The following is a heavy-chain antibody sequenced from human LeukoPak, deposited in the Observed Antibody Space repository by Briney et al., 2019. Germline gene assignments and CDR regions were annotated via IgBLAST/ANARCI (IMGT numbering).Heavy chain of an antibody. V-gene: IGHV4-59*08. J-gene: IGHJ4*02. D-gene: IGHD2-21*01. CDR1: PGSIGGYY. Sequence: SETLSLTCSVSPGSIGGYYWSWFRQPPGKGLEWIGYVFYTGETDYNPSLRSRGTISVDASKNQVSLRLTSVTAADTAVYYCARHAAGVELWFEFWGQGTQVTVSS. CDR2: VFYTGET. CDR3: ARHAAGVELWFEF.